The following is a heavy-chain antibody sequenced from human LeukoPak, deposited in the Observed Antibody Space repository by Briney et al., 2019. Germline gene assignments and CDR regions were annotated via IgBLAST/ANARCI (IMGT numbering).Heavy chain of an antibody. D-gene: IGHD1-26*01. CDR1: YGSISTYY. J-gene: IGHJ4*02. CDR2: IGYSGST. CDR3: ARSLQWEPSYGY. V-gene: IGHV4-59*01. Sequence: SSETLSLTCTVSYGSISTYYWTWIRQPPGKGLEWIGDIGYSGSTNYNPSVKSRVTISVDTSKNQFSLTLRSVTAADTAVYFCARSLQWEPSYGYWGQGTLVTVSS.